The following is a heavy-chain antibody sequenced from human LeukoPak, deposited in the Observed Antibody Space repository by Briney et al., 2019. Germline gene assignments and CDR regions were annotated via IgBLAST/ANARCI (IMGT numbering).Heavy chain of an antibody. J-gene: IGHJ6*03. CDR3: ASPHYCSSASCYPYYYYMDV. CDR2: IKQDGSEK. Sequence: GGSLRLSCAASGFTFSNYWMSWVRQAPGKGLEWVANIKQDGSEKYYVDSVKGRFTISRDNAKNSLYLQMNSLRTEDTAVHYCASPHYCSSASCYPYYYYMDVWGKGTTVTVSS. D-gene: IGHD2-2*01. V-gene: IGHV3-7*01. CDR1: GFTFSNYW.